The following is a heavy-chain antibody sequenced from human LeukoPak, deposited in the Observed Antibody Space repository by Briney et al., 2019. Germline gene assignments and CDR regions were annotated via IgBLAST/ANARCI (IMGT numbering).Heavy chain of an antibody. J-gene: IGHJ4*02. V-gene: IGHV3-11*04. Sequence: GGSLRLSCAASGFSFSDCEMSWFRQAPGKGLEWISYISNSGSIIKYAESMKGRFTISRDNAKNSLYLQMNSLRAEDTAVYYCARGSGSSPQFNYWGQGTLVTVSS. CDR2: ISNSGSII. CDR1: GFSFSDCE. CDR3: ARGSGSSPQFNY. D-gene: IGHD6-6*01.